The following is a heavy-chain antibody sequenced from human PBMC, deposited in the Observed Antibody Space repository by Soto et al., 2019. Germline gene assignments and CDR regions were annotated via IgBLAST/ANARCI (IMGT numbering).Heavy chain of an antibody. Sequence: QVQLQESGPGLVKPSQTLSLTCTVSGGSISSGGTGSYWTWIRPLPGKGLEWIGYIYYTGNTYYNPSLKSRPTISIDTSENQFSLKLTSVTAADTAVYFCASGHDAYKVRYWGQGTLVTVSS. J-gene: IGHJ4*02. CDR3: ASGHDAYKVRY. CDR1: GGSISSGGTGSY. CDR2: IYYTGNT. D-gene: IGHD1-1*01. V-gene: IGHV4-31*03.